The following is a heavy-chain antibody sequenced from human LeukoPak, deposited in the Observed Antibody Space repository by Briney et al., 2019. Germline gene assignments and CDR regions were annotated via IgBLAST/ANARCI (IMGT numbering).Heavy chain of an antibody. V-gene: IGHV3-66*02. CDR3: ARNLRLTTIFGVVSN. D-gene: IGHD3-3*01. Sequence: GGSLRLSCAASGFTVSSNYMSWVRQAPGKGLEWVSVIYSGGSTYYADSVKGRFTISRDNSMITLYLQMNSLRAEDTAVYYCARNLRLTTIFGVVSNWGQGTLVTVSS. J-gene: IGHJ4*02. CDR1: GFTVSSNY. CDR2: IYSGGST.